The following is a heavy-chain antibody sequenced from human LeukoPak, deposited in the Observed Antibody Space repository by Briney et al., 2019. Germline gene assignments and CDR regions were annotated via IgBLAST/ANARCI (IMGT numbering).Heavy chain of an antibody. D-gene: IGHD3-16*02. CDR3: ARGADYIWGSYRYKPAARPFDY. J-gene: IGHJ4*02. Sequence: PSETLSLTCAVYGGSFSGYYWSWIRQPPGKGLEWIGEINHRGSTNYNPSLKSRVTISVDTSKNQFSLKLSSVTAADTAVYYCARGADYIWGSYRYKPAARPFDYWGQGTLVTVSS. CDR2: INHRGST. V-gene: IGHV4-34*01. CDR1: GGSFSGYY.